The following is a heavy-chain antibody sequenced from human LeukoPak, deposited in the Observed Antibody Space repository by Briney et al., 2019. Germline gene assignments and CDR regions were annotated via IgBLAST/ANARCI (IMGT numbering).Heavy chain of an antibody. J-gene: IGHJ4*02. Sequence: ESGPTLVKPTQTLTLTCTFSGFSLSTRGVGVGWIRQPPGKTLEWLALIYWDYDKRYSPCLKSRLTITKDTSKNQVVLTMTNMDLVDTATYYCVIKRGYVRYWGQGTLVTVSS. CDR2: IYWDYDK. D-gene: IGHD5-12*01. CDR3: VIKRGYVRY. CDR1: GFSLSTRGVG. V-gene: IGHV2-5*02.